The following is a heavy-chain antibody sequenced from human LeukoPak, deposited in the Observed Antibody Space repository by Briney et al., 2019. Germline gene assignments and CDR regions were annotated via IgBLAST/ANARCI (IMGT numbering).Heavy chain of an antibody. CDR2: INPNSGGT. D-gene: IGHD1-26*01. V-gene: IGHV1-2*06. Sequence: ASVKVSCKASGYTFTGYYMHWVRQAPGQGLEWMGRINPNSGGTNYAQKFQGRVTMTRDTSISTAYMELSRLRSDDTAVYYCARDPPRGSYSEVGWNWGQGTLVTVSS. CDR3: ARDPPRGSYSEVGWN. CDR1: GYTFTGYY. J-gene: IGHJ4*02.